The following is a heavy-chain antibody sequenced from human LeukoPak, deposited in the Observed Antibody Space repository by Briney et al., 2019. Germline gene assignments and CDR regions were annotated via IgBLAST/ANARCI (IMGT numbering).Heavy chain of an antibody. CDR2: ISGSGNYI. J-gene: IGHJ5*01. D-gene: IGHD5-18*01. V-gene: IGHV3-21*01. Sequence: PGGSRRLSCTASGFNFSSYTMNSVRQAPGKGLEWVSSISGSGNYIYYADSSKGRFTVSRDNAKKSLYPQMTGLRADDTAMFFCARAAPKRGYNFGFDFWGQGTLVTVSS. CDR3: ARAAPKRGYNFGFDF. CDR1: GFNFSSYT.